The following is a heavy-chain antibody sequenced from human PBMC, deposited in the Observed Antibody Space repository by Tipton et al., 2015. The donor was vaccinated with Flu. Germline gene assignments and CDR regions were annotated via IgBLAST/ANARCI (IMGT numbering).Heavy chain of an antibody. CDR2: ISESGDRE. J-gene: IGHJ4*02. V-gene: IGHV3-23*01. CDR1: GFSFNVYR. Sequence: LSLTCAASGFSFNVYRMAWVRQVPGRGLEWISAISESGDREHYAESVRGRFTITRDNSKKTLYLQMNNLRVDDTAIYYCARSREGYNLLDYWGQGTLVTVSS. D-gene: IGHD5-24*01. CDR3: ARSREGYNLLDY.